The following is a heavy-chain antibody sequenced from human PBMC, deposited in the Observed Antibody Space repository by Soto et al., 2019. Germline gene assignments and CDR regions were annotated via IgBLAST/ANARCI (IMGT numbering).Heavy chain of an antibody. CDR3: ASLDVYYDSSGYYQRFDY. D-gene: IGHD3-22*01. CDR2: IYYSGST. V-gene: IGHV4-39*01. Sequence: SETLSLTCTVSGGSISSSSYYWGWIRQPPGKELEWIGSIYYSGSTYYNPSLKSRVTISVDTSKNQFSLKLSSVTAADTAVYYCASLDVYYDSSGYYQRFDYWGQGTLVTVSS. CDR1: GGSISSSSYY. J-gene: IGHJ4*02.